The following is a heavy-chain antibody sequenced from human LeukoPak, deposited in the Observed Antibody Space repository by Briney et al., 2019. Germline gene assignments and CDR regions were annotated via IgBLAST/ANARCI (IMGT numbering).Heavy chain of an antibody. V-gene: IGHV1-2*02. CDR3: ARGRSSSPREGWFDP. CDR2: INPNSGGT. CDR1: GYTFTGYY. J-gene: IGHJ5*02. D-gene: IGHD6-6*01. Sequence: ASVKVSCKASGYTFTGYYMHWVRQAPGQGLEWMGWINPNSGGTNYAQKFQGRVTMTRDTSISTAYMELSRLRSDDTAVYYCARGRSSSPREGWFDPWGQGTLVTVSS.